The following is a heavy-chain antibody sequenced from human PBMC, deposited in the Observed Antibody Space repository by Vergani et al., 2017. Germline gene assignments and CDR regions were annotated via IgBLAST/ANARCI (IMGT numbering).Heavy chain of an antibody. CDR2: INHSGST. CDR1: GGSFSGYY. J-gene: IGHJ3*02. CDR3: ARGGLLRVLLYFDWSKGAFDI. D-gene: IGHD3-9*01. Sequence: QVQLQQWGAGLLKPSETLSLTCAVYGGSFSGYYWSWIRQPPGKGLEWIGEINHSGSTNYNPSLKSRVTISVDTSKNQFSLKLSSVTAADTAVYYCARGGLLRVLLYFDWSKGAFDIWGQGTMVTVSS. V-gene: IGHV4-34*01.